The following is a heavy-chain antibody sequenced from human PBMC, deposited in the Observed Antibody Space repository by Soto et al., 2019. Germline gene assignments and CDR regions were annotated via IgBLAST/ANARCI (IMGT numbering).Heavy chain of an antibody. CDR1: GGSIRSYH. CDR3: ARGWFTTPLDF. CDR2: IYYSGST. D-gene: IGHD2-15*01. Sequence: ASETLSLTCTVSGGSIRSYHWSWIRQPPGKGLEWIGYIYYSGSTNCNPSLKSRVTISVDTSKNQFSLRLSAVTAADTAVYYCARGWFTTPLDFWGQGALVTVSS. J-gene: IGHJ4*02. V-gene: IGHV4-59*01.